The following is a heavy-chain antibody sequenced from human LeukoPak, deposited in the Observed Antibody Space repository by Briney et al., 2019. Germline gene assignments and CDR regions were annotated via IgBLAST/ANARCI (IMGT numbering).Heavy chain of an antibody. J-gene: IGHJ4*02. V-gene: IGHV1-2*02. CDR1: GYTFTGYY. D-gene: IGHD3-22*01. Sequence: GASVKVSCKASGYTFTGYYTHWVRQAPGQGLEWMGWINPNSGGTNYAQKFQGRVTMTRDTSISTAYMELSRLRSDDTAVYYCARQNYYDSSGSFDYWGQGTLVTVSS. CDR3: ARQNYYDSSGSFDY. CDR2: INPNSGGT.